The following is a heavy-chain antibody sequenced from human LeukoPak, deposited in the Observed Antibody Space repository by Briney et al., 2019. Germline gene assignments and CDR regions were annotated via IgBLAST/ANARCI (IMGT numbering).Heavy chain of an antibody. V-gene: IGHV4-59*01. D-gene: IGHD3-3*01. CDR1: GGSISSYY. CDR3: ARAHYDFWGGSSYYYYYMDV. CDR2: IYYIGST. Sequence: KTSETLSLTCTVSGGSISSYYWSWIRQPPGKGLEWIGYIYYIGSTNYNPSLKSRVTISVDTSKNQFSLKLSSVTAADTAVYYCARAHYDFWGGSSYYYYYMDVWGKGTTVTVSS. J-gene: IGHJ6*03.